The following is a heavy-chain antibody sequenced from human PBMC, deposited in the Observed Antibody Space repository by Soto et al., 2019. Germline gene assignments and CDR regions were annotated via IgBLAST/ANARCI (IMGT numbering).Heavy chain of an antibody. CDR2: IWYDGSNK. V-gene: IGHV3-33*01. Sequence: PGGSLRLSCAACEFTFITYGMHWVSQAPGKGLEWVAVIWYDGSNKYYADSVKGRFTISRDNSKNTLYLQMNSLRAEDTAVYYCARGRDGDAFDIWGQGTMVTVS. J-gene: IGHJ3*02. CDR3: ARGRDGDAFDI. CDR1: EFTFITYG.